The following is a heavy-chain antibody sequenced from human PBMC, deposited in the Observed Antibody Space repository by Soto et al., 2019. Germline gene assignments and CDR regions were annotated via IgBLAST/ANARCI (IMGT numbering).Heavy chain of an antibody. Sequence: PGGALRLSCAASGFTFRNYWMHWVRQVPGKGLVWVSRVNSEGSGTRYADAVRGRFTISRDNAKNTEYLQMKRLRPEDTAVYYCVTEPRDIVVLEGATARFHSWGQGALVRVS. V-gene: IGHV3-74*01. J-gene: IGHJ4*02. CDR1: GFTFRNYW. D-gene: IGHD2-15*01. CDR2: VNSEGSGT. CDR3: VTEPRDIVVLEGATARFHS.